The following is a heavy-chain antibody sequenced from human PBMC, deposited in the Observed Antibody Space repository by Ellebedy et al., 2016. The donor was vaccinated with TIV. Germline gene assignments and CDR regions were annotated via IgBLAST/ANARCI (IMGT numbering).Heavy chain of an antibody. J-gene: IGHJ3*02. CDR1: GFTFSSYA. CDR3: AVSQSQNLYSAFDI. D-gene: IGHD4-11*01. CDR2: ISGSGGST. V-gene: IGHV3-23*01. Sequence: GESLKISCAASGFTFSSYAMSWVRLAPGKGMEWVSAISGSGGSTYNADSGKGRFTISSDNSNNTLYLQMNSRRTEDTAVYYCAVSQSQNLYSAFDIWGPGTMVTVSS.